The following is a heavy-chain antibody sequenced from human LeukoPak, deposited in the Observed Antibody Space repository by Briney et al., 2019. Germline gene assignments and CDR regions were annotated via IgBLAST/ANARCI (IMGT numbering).Heavy chain of an antibody. D-gene: IGHD2-21*02. CDR3: ARVGTAYCGGDCSFDY. V-gene: IGHV1-46*01. CDR2: INPSGGST. J-gene: IGHJ4*02. CDR1: GYTFTSYD. Sequence: ASVKVSCKASGYTFTSYDINWVRQAPGQGLEWMGIINPSGGSTSYAQKFQGRVTMTRDTSTSTVYMELSSLRSEDTAVYYCARVGTAYCGGDCSFDYWGQGTLVTVSS.